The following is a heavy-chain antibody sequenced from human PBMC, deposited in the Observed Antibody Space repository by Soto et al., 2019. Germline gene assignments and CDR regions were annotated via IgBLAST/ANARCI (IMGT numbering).Heavy chain of an antibody. V-gene: IGHV3-48*03. CDR1: GFALSNYE. D-gene: IGHD3-10*01. J-gene: IGHJ4*02. CDR2: ISSSGNIR. Sequence: EVQMVESGGGLIQPGGSLRLSCTSSGFALSNYEVDWVRQAPGKGLEWVSYISSSGNIRNYADSVKGRFTISRDNAKNSLYLQMNSLRAEDTAVYYCAREVGGYYFDYWGQGTLVTVSS. CDR3: AREVGGYYFDY.